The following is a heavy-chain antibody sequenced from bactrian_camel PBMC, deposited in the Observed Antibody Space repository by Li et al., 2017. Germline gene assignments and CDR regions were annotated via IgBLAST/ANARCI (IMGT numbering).Heavy chain of an antibody. V-gene: IGHV3S53*01. J-gene: IGHJ4*01. CDR3: AKETYGLPSD. CDR2: VSTDGAT. D-gene: IGHD5*01. CDR1: EAIKC. Sequence: HVQLVESGGGSVQPGGSLRLSCVASEAIKCMAWFRQAPGTEFEFVSSVSTDGATTYADSVKGRFTISRDSAKNTLYLQLNSLKTEDTAMYYCAKETYGLPSDWGQGTQVTVS.